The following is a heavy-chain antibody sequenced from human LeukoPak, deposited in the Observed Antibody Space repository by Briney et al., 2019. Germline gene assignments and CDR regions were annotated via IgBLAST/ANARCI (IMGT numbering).Heavy chain of an antibody. CDR2: IRYDGSNK. Sequence: PGGSLRLSCAASGFTFRSYGMHWVRQAPGKGLEWVAFIRYDGSNKYYADSVEGRFTISRDNSKNTLYLQMNSLRAEDTAVYYCARDAPMTTPGSRYYYMDVWGKGTTVTISS. CDR3: ARDAPMTTPGSRYYYMDV. CDR1: GFTFRSYG. D-gene: IGHD4-11*01. J-gene: IGHJ6*03. V-gene: IGHV3-30*02.